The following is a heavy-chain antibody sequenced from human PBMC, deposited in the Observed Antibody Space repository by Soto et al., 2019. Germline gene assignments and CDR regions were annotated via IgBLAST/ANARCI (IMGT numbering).Heavy chain of an antibody. Sequence: ASVKVSCKASGYTFTSYAMHWVRQAPGQRFEWMGWINAGNGNTKYSQKFQGRVTMTTDTSTSTAYMELRSLRSDDTAVYYCARSGYSSGWYVGYYFDYWGQGTLVTVSS. CDR3: ARSGYSSGWYVGYYFDY. V-gene: IGHV1-3*01. D-gene: IGHD6-19*01. CDR1: GYTFTSYA. J-gene: IGHJ4*02. CDR2: INAGNGNT.